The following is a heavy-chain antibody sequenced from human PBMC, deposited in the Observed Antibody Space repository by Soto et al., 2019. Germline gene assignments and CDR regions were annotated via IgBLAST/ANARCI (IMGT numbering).Heavy chain of an antibody. V-gene: IGHV3-48*02. D-gene: IGHD6-13*01. Sequence: GGSLRLSCAASGFTFSSYSMNWVRQAPGKGLEWVSYISSSSSTIYYADSVKGRFTISRDNAKNSLYLQMNSLRDEDTAVYYCARGLAAAGPFYYYYGMDVWGQGTTVTVSS. CDR1: GFTFSSYS. CDR2: ISSSSSTI. CDR3: ARGLAAAGPFYYYYGMDV. J-gene: IGHJ6*02.